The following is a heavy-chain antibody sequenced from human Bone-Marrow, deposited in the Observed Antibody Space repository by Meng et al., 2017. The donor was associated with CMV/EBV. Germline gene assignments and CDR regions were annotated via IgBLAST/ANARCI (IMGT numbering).Heavy chain of an antibody. V-gene: IGHV3-21*01. CDR2: ISSSSSYI. CDR1: FNFSSYN. CDR3: ARGLRRDGYNYWYFDL. D-gene: IGHD5-24*01. J-gene: IGHJ2*01. Sequence: FNFSSYNMDWVRQAPGKGLEWVSSISSSSSYIYYADSVKGRFTISRDNAKNSLYLQMNSLRAEDTAVYYCARGLRRDGYNYWYFDLWGRGTLVTVSS.